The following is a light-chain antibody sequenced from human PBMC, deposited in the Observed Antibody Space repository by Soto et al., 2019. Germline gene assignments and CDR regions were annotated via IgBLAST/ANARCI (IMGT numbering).Light chain of an antibody. CDR1: QSISNW. Sequence: DIQMTQSPSTLSASVGDRVTITCRASQSISNWLAWYQQKPGKAPKLLIYGASTLQSGVPSRFSGSGSGTEFTLTISSLQPDDFATYYCQHYNSYSEAFGQGTKLDIK. V-gene: IGKV1-5*01. CDR3: QHYNSYSEA. J-gene: IGKJ1*01. CDR2: GAS.